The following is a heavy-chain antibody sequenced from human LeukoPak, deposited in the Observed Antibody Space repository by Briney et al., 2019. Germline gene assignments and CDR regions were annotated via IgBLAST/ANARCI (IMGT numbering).Heavy chain of an antibody. Sequence: SETLSLTCAVYGGSFSGYYWSWVRQPPGKGLEWIGEINHSGSTNYNPSLKSRVTISVDTSKNQFSLKLSSVTAADTAVYYCARGFAYFDHWGQGTLVTVSS. V-gene: IGHV4-34*01. CDR2: INHSGST. J-gene: IGHJ4*02. CDR3: ARGFAYFDH. CDR1: GGSFSGYY.